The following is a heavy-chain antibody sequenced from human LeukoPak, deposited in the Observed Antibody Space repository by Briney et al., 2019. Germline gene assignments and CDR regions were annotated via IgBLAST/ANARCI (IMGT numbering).Heavy chain of an antibody. D-gene: IGHD3-10*01. Sequence: SETLSLTCTVSGGSISSYYWSWIRQPAGKGLEWIGRIYTSGSTNYNPSLKSRVTMSVDTSKNQFSLKLSSVTAADTAVYYCAGEPPPRYYGSGSYYKSPSVSYYMDVWGKGTTVTISS. CDR2: IYTSGST. CDR3: AGEPPPRYYGSGSYYKSPSVSYYMDV. CDR1: GGSISSYY. J-gene: IGHJ6*03. V-gene: IGHV4-4*07.